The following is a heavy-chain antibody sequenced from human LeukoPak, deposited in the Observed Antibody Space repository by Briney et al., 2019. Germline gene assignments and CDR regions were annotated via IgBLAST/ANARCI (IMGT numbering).Heavy chain of an antibody. J-gene: IGHJ4*02. CDR3: AVAAPTEQFVTSLIDY. CDR1: GGSISSYY. CDR2: IYTSGST. D-gene: IGHD6-19*01. V-gene: IGHV4-4*07. Sequence: SETLSLTCTVSGGSISSYYWSWLRQPAGKGLEWIGRIYTSGSTNYNPSLKSRVTMSVDTSKNQFSLKLSSVTAADTAVYYCAVAAPTEQFVTSLIDYWGQGTLVTVSS.